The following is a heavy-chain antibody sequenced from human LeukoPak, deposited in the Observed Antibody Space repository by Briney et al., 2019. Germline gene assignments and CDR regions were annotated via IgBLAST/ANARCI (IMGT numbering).Heavy chain of an antibody. D-gene: IGHD6-6*01. V-gene: IGHV3-21*01. J-gene: IGHJ4*02. CDR3: ARGRSAAPRGSDY. CDR1: GFTFSSYS. CDR2: ISSSSSYI. Sequence: EGSLRLSCAASGFTFSSYSMNWVRQAPGKGLEWVSSISSSSSYIYYADSVKGRFTISRDNAKNSLYLQMNSLRAEDTAVYYCARGRSAAPRGSDYWGQGTLVTVSS.